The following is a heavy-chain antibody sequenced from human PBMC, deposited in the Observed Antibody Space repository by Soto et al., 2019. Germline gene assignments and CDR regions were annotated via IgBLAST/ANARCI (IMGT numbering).Heavy chain of an antibody. D-gene: IGHD3-3*01. CDR2: IYYSGST. Sequence: SETLSLTCTVSGGSISSYYWSWIRQPPGKGLEWIGYIYYSGSTNYNPSLKSRVTISVDTSKNQFSLKLSSVTAADTAVYYCARGVILEWYPNWFDPWGQGTLVTVSS. CDR3: ARGVILEWYPNWFDP. J-gene: IGHJ5*02. CDR1: GGSISSYY. V-gene: IGHV4-59*01.